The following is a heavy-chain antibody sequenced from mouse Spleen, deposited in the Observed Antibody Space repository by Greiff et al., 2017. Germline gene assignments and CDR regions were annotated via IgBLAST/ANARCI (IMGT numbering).Heavy chain of an antibody. D-gene: IGHD2-1*01. CDR3: ARHSYGNYLYYAMDY. Sequence: QVQLKQSGPGLVAPSQSLSITCTVSGFSLTSYGVHWVRQPPGKGLEWLVVIWSDGSTTYNSALKSRLSISKDNSKSQVFLKMNSLQTDDTAMYYCARHSYGNYLYYAMDYWGQGTSVTVSS. V-gene: IGHV2-6-1*01. CDR2: IWSDGST. CDR1: GFSLTSYG. J-gene: IGHJ4*01.